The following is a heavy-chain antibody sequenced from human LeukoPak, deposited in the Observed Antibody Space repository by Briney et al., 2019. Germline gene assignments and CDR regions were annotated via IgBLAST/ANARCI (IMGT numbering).Heavy chain of an antibody. CDR1: GYTFTGYY. V-gene: IGHV1-2*02. CDR2: INPNSGGT. Sequence: ASVKVSCKASGYTFTGYYMHWVRQAPGQGLEWMGWINPNSGGTNYAQKFQGRVTMTRDTSISTAYMELSRLRSDDTAVYYCARESSGWDFYYYYYMGVWGKGTTVTVSS. D-gene: IGHD6-19*01. CDR3: ARESSGWDFYYYYYMGV. J-gene: IGHJ6*03.